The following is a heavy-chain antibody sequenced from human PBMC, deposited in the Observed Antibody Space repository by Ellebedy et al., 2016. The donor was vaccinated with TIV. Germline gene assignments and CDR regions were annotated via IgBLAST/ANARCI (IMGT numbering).Heavy chain of an antibody. D-gene: IGHD5-18*01. CDR3: AKVSTTVMATCVDS. J-gene: IGHJ5*01. Sequence: PGGSLRLSCAASGFTFADYAMHWVRQAPGKGREWVSGISWNSGTIGSADSVKGRFTISRDNGTNSLYLQMNSLRAEDTALYFCAKVSTTVMATCVDSWGQGTLVTVSS. CDR1: GFTFADYA. V-gene: IGHV3-9*01. CDR2: ISWNSGTI.